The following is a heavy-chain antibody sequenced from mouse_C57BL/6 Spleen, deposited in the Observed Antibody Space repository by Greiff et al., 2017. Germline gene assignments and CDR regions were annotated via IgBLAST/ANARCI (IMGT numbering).Heavy chain of an antibody. Sequence: QVQLKQPGAELVRPGSSVKLSCKASGYTFTSYWMDWVKQRPGQGLEWIGNIYPSDSETHYNQKFKDKATFTVDKSSSTAYMQLSSLTSEDSAVYYGARWGFLYSFDYWGQGTTLTVSS. V-gene: IGHV1-61*01. J-gene: IGHJ2*01. CDR2: IYPSDSET. CDR1: GYTFTSYW. CDR3: ARWGFLYSFDY.